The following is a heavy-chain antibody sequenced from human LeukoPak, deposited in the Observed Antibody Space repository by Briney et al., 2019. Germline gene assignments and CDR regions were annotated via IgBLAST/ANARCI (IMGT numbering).Heavy chain of an antibody. CDR1: GGTFSSYA. CDR3: ARESGLTTVTTFDY. CDR2: ISAYNGNT. D-gene: IGHD4-17*01. J-gene: IGHJ4*02. Sequence: ASVKVSCKASGGTFSSYAISWVRQAPGQGLEWMGWISAYNGNTNYAQKLQGRVTMTTDTSTSTAYMELRSLRSDDTAVYYCARESGLTTVTTFDYWGQGTLVTVSS. V-gene: IGHV1-18*01.